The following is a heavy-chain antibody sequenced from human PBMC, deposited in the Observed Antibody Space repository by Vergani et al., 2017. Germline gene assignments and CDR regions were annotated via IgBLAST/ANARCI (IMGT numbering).Heavy chain of an antibody. CDR3: ARQRPGSGWSPGDFDD. CDR2: IYYSGLT. D-gene: IGHD6-19*01. CDR1: ADSISSGSYY. V-gene: IGHV4-39*01. Sequence: QLQLQQSGPGLVKPSETLFLTCTVSADSISSGSYYWGWIRQPPGKSLEWIGSIYYSGLTYYNPSLKRRVAISVDTSKNPFSLKVTSVTAADTAVYFCARQRPGSGWSPGDFDDWGQGILVTVSS. J-gene: IGHJ4*02.